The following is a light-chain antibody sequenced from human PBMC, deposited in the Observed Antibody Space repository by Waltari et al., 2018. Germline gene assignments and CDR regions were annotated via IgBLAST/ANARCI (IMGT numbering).Light chain of an antibody. CDR2: KIS. Sequence: DIVMTQTPLSSPVTLGQPASISCRSSQSLGHSDGNTYLSWLQQRPGQPPRLLIYKISNQFSGVPDRFSGSGAGTDFTLKISRVEAEDVGVYFCMQVTQLPLFRYTFGQGTKLEIK. CDR1: QSLGHSDGNTY. V-gene: IGKV2-24*01. J-gene: IGKJ2*01. CDR3: MQVTQLPLFRYT.